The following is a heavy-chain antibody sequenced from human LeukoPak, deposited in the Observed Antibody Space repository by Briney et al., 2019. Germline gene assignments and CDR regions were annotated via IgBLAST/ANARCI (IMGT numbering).Heavy chain of an antibody. CDR3: ARVVADNLGSYYMDV. D-gene: IGHD3-10*01. Sequence: SETLSLTCNVSGYSITSGYYGGWIRQPPGKGLQWIGSFHHSATSYYNPSLKSRVTVSLATSKNQLSLNLTSVTAADTAVYYCARVVADNLGSYYMDVWGKGTTVTVSS. CDR2: FHHSATS. V-gene: IGHV4-38-2*02. J-gene: IGHJ6*03. CDR1: GYSITSGYY.